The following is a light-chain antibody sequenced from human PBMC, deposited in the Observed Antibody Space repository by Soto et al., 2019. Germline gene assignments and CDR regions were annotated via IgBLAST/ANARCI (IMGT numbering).Light chain of an antibody. CDR3: SSYTSSSTFV. CDR2: EVS. Sequence: QSALTRPASVSGSPGQSSTISFTGTSSDVGAYNYVSWYQHHPGKAPKLIIYEVSNRPSGLSNRFSGSKSGNTASLTISGLQAEDEADYYCSSYTSSSTFVFGTGTKVTVL. V-gene: IGLV2-14*01. J-gene: IGLJ1*01. CDR1: SSDVGAYNY.